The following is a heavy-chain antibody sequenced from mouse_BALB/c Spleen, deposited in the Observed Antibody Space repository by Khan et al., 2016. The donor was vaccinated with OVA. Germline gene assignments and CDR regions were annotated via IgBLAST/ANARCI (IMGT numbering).Heavy chain of an antibody. J-gene: IGHJ2*01. CDR1: GYSFTGYF. D-gene: IGHD1-1*01. V-gene: IGHV1-20*02. Sequence: EVQLQQSGPELVRPGASVKISCTASGYSFTGYFMNWVMQSHGKSLEWIGRINPHIGETFYNQRFKDKATLTVDESSSTAHMELRSLESEDSAVDYCTRIYRSDFDYWGQGTTLTVSS. CDR2: INPHIGET. CDR3: TRIYRSDFDY.